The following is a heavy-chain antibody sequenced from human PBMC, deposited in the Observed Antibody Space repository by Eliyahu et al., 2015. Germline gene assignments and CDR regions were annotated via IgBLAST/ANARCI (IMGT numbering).Heavy chain of an antibody. Sequence: QVQLQQWGAGLLKPSETLSLTCAVYGGPFSSYYWSWIRQPPGKGLEWIGEINHSGSTNYNPSLKSRVTISVDTSKNQFSLKLSSVTAADTGVYWCADRTGWGQGTLVTVSS. J-gene: IGHJ4*02. CDR1: GGPFSSYY. CDR3: ADRTG. V-gene: IGHV4-34*01. CDR2: INHSGST.